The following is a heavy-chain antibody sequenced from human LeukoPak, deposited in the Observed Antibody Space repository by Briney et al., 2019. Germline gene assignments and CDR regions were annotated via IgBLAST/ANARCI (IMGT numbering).Heavy chain of an antibody. CDR3: TRDTVGATFPGVFDI. V-gene: IGHV4-39*07. J-gene: IGHJ3*02. D-gene: IGHD1-26*01. CDR2: FYYSGNT. CDR1: GGSISSSSYY. Sequence: SETLSLTCTVSGGSISSSSYYGGWIRQPPGKGLEWIGSFYYSGNTYYNPSLKSRVSISVDTSKNQFSLKLSSVTAADTAVYYCTRDTVGATFPGVFDIWGQGTMVTVSS.